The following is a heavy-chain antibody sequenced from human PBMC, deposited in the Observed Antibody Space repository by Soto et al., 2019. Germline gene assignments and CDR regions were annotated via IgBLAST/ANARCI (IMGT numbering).Heavy chain of an antibody. CDR3: ARGRQDFWSGTFDY. CDR1: GGSISNYF. Sequence: SETLSLTCTVSGGSISNYFCNWIRQPAGKGLEWIGRIDNSGSTNYNPSLKSRITMSADTSRNQLSLKLNSVTAADTAVYYCARGRQDFWSGTFDYWGQGALVTVYS. V-gene: IGHV4-4*07. D-gene: IGHD3-3*01. CDR2: IDNSGST. J-gene: IGHJ4*02.